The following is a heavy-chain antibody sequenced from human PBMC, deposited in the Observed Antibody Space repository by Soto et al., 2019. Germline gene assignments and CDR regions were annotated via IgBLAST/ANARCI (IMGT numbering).Heavy chain of an antibody. CDR1: GCSISSYY. CDR2: IYYSGST. Sequence: PSETLSLTCTVSGCSISSYYWSWIRQPPGKGLEWIGYIYYSGSTNYNPSLKSRVTISVDTSKNQFSLKLSSVTAADTAVYYCARGDYGSGVDYGMDVWGQGTTVNVAS. CDR3: ARGDYGSGVDYGMDV. D-gene: IGHD3-10*01. V-gene: IGHV4-59*01. J-gene: IGHJ6*01.